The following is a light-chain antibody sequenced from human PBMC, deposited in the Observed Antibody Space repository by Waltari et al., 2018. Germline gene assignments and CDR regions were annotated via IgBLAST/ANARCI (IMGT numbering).Light chain of an antibody. V-gene: IGKV4-1*01. Sequence: DIVMTQSPDSLAVSLGERATINCKSSQSVLYSSNNKNYLAWYQQKPGQPPKLLIYWASTRESGVPDRFSGSGSGTDFTLTISSLQAGDVAVYYCQQYYSTPPAFGGGTKVGIK. CDR3: QQYYSTPPA. CDR1: QSVLYSSNNKNY. CDR2: WAS. J-gene: IGKJ4*01.